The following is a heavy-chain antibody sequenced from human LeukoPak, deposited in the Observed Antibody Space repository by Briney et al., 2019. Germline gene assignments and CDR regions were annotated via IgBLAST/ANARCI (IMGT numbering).Heavy chain of an antibody. CDR3: ARVGWLLYAFDI. V-gene: IGHV3-7*05. J-gene: IGHJ3*02. CDR1: GFTFSNFW. Sequence: PGGSLRLSCAASGFTFSNFWMSWVRQAPGKGLEWVANIKQDGSEKYNVDSVKGRFTISRDNAKNSLYLQMNSLSAEDTAVYYCARVGWLLYAFDIWGQGTMVAVSS. D-gene: IGHD3-3*01. CDR2: IKQDGSEK.